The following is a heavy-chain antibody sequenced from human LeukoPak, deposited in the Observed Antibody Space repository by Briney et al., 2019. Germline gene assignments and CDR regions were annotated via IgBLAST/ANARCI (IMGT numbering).Heavy chain of an antibody. V-gene: IGHV3-20*04. CDR1: GFTFDDYG. CDR3: ARGFYGDYDYYYYMDV. D-gene: IGHD4-17*01. CDR2: INWNGGST. Sequence: GGSLRLSCAASGFTFDDYGMSWVREALGKGLEWVSGINWNGGSTGYADSVKGRFTISRDNAKNSLYLQMNSLRAEDTALYYCARGFYGDYDYYYYMDVWGKGTTVTVSS. J-gene: IGHJ6*03.